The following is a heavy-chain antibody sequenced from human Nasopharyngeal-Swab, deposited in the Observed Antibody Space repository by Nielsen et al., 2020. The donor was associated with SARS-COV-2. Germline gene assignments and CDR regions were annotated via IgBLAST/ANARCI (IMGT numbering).Heavy chain of an antibody. D-gene: IGHD3-3*01. CDR3: TNDQSTNY. Sequence: GESLKISCAASGFTFSDSAVHWVRQASEKGLEWVGRIRSKANNYATAYAASVKGRFTISRDDSKNTAYLQMNSLKTEDTAVYYCTNDQSTNYWGQGTLVTVSS. J-gene: IGHJ4*02. V-gene: IGHV3-73*01. CDR2: IRSKANNYAT. CDR1: GFTFSDSA.